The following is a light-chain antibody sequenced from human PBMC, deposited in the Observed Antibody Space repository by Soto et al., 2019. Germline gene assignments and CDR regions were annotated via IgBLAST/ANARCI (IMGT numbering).Light chain of an antibody. CDR3: QQYYSYPRT. CDR1: QGISSY. J-gene: IGKJ2*01. V-gene: IGKV1-8*01. CDR2: AAS. Sequence: ALRMTQSPSSLSASTGDRVTITCRACQGISSYLAWYQQKPGKAPKLLIYAASTLQSGVPSRFSGSGSGTDFTLTISCLQSEDFATYYCQQYYSYPRTFGQGTKLEIK.